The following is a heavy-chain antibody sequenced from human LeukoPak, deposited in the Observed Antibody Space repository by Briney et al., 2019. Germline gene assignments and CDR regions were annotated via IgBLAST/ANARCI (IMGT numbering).Heavy chain of an antibody. J-gene: IGHJ5*02. CDR2: IIPIFGTA. Sequence: SVKVSCKASGYTFTTYAITWVRQAPGQGLEWMGGIIPIFGTANYAQKFQGRVTITADESTSTAYMELSSLRSEDTAVYYCARVTGYSYLNWFDPWGQGTLVTVSS. D-gene: IGHD5-18*01. CDR3: ARVTGYSYLNWFDP. CDR1: GYTFTTYA. V-gene: IGHV1-69*13.